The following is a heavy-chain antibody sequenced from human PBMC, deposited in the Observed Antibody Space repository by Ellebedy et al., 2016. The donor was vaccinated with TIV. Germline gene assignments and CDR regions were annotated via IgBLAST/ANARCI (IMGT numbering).Heavy chain of an antibody. CDR1: GYTFTSYY. D-gene: IGHD6-19*01. CDR2: INQSGGRT. Sequence: ASVKVSXKASGYTFTSYYMHWVRQAPGQGLEWMGIINQSGGRTSYAQKFQGRVTMTRDTSTSTVYMELSSLRSEDTAVYYCAIRYSSGWSLDYWGQGTLVTVSS. J-gene: IGHJ4*02. CDR3: AIRYSSGWSLDY. V-gene: IGHV1-46*01.